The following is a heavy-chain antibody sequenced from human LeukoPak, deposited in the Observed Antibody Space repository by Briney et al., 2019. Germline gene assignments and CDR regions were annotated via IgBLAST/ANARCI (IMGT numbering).Heavy chain of an antibody. D-gene: IGHD2-15*01. V-gene: IGHV1-18*01. CDR2: ISAYNGNT. J-gene: IGHJ4*02. CDR3: ARAFVVVVAATGGPLDY. Sequence: ASVKVSCKASGYTFTSYGISWVRQAPGQGLEWMGWISAYNGNTNYAQKLQGRVTMTTDTSTNTAYMELRSLRSDDTAVYYCARAFVVVVAATGGPLDYWGQGTLVTVSS. CDR1: GYTFTSYG.